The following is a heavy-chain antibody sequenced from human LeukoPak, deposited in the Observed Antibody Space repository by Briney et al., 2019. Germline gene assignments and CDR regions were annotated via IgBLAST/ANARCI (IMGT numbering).Heavy chain of an antibody. CDR3: AKDSTIFGAKTHFDY. Sequence: GGSLRLSCAGAEFTFSSYAMSWVRQAPGKGLEWVSATVGSGLTTYYADSVKGRFTISRDNSKNTLYLQMSGLRAEDTAVYYCAKDSTIFGAKTHFDYWGQGTLVTVSS. D-gene: IGHD3-3*01. V-gene: IGHV3-23*01. CDR2: TVGSGLTT. CDR1: EFTFSSYA. J-gene: IGHJ4*02.